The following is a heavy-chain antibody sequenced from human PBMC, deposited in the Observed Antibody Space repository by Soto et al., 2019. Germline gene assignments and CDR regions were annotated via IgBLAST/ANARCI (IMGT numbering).Heavy chain of an antibody. CDR3: ARDRGRDYDFWSGSDWFDP. V-gene: IGHV4-59*01. CDR2: IYYSGST. Sequence: KPTETLSLTCTVSGGSISSYYWSWIRQPPGKGLEWIGYIYYSGSTNYNPSLKSRVTISVDTSKNQFSLKLSSVTAADTAVYYCARDRGRDYDFWSGSDWFDPWGQGTLVTVSS. D-gene: IGHD3-3*01. CDR1: GGSISSYY. J-gene: IGHJ5*02.